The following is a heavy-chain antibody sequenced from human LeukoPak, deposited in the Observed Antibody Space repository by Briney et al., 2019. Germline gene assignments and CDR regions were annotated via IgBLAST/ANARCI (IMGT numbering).Heavy chain of an antibody. Sequence: AGESLKISCEGSGYTFTNYWITWVRQMPGKGLEWMGRIDPSDSYTKYSPSFQGHVTISADKSISTAYLQWSSLKASDTAMYYCTRQVQKTQDRRGAWFDPWGQGTLVTVSS. CDR3: TRQVQKTQDRRGAWFDP. D-gene: IGHD2-15*01. CDR2: IDPSDSYT. J-gene: IGHJ5*02. V-gene: IGHV5-10-1*01. CDR1: GYTFTNYW.